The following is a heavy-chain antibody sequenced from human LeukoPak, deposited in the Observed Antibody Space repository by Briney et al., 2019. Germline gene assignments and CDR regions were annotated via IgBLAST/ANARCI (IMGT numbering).Heavy chain of an antibody. CDR2: ISAYTGNT. V-gene: IGHV1-18*01. CDR1: GYTFSTYG. J-gene: IGHJ3*02. CDR3: ARDCGNCGGAPDDTFDI. D-gene: IGHD2-21*01. Sequence: ASVKVSCKASGYTFSTYGISWVRHAPGQGLEWIGWISAYTGNTNNAQNVQGSVTMTTDTSTSTPYLELRSLRSDDTAVYYCARDCGNCGGAPDDTFDIWGQGTMVTVSS.